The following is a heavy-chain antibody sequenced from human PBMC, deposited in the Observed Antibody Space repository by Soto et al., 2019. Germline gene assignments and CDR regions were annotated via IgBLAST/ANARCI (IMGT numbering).Heavy chain of an antibody. J-gene: IGHJ6*02. V-gene: IGHV5-51*07. CDR1: GNLFTRDW. CDR2: IYPGDSDT. CDR3: ARANRDSSWYRYDGLDV. Sequence: GPAQKLSDTGSGNLFTRDWSGSVHQMHGKGLEWMGIIYPGDSDTRYSPSFQGQVTISADKSISTAYLQMDSLKTEDAAMYFWARANRDSSWYRYDGLDVWGQGTTVTGSS. D-gene: IGHD6-13*01.